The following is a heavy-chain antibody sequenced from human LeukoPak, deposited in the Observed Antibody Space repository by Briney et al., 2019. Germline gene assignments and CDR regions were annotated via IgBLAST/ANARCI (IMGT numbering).Heavy chain of an antibody. CDR3: ARDGTVVVPAAISDWSLGRVNWFDP. CDR1: GFTFSGYA. D-gene: IGHD2-2*01. Sequence: GGSLRLSCAASGFTFSGYAMHWVRQAPGKGLEWVAVISYDGSIEDYADSVKGRFTISSDNSKNTLYVQVNSLRAEDTAVYYCARDGTVVVPAAISDWSLGRVNWFDPWGQGTLVTVSS. CDR2: ISYDGSIE. V-gene: IGHV3-30-3*01. J-gene: IGHJ5*02.